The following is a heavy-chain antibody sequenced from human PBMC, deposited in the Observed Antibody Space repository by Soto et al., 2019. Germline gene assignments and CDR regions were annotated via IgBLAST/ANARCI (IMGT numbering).Heavy chain of an antibody. CDR3: ARGTLGYCSSTSCNDAFDI. CDR1: GYTFTSYA. J-gene: IGHJ3*02. CDR2: INAGNGNT. Sequence: QVPLVQSGAEVKKPGASVKVSCKASGYTFTSYAMHWVRQAPGQRLEWMGWINAGNGNTKYSQKFQGRVTITRDTSASTAYMELSSLRSEDTAVYYCARGTLGYCSSTSCNDAFDIWGQGTMVTVSS. D-gene: IGHD2-2*01. V-gene: IGHV1-3*01.